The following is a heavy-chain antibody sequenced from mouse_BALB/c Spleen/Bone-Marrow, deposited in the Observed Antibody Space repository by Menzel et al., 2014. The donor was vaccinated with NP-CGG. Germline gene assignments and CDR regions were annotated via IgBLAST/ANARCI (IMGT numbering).Heavy chain of an antibody. CDR3: TQGY. CDR1: GYTFTSYW. V-gene: IGHV1S22*01. CDR2: IYPGSGST. J-gene: IGHJ2*01. Sequence: LQQSGSELVRPGASVKLSCKASGYTFTSYWMHWVKQRPGQGLEWIGNIYPGSGSTNYDEKFKSKATLTVDTSSSTAHMQLSSLTSEDSAVYYCTQGYWGQGTTLTVSS.